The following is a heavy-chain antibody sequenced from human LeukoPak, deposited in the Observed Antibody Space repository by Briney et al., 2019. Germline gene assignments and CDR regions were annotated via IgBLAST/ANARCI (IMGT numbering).Heavy chain of an antibody. D-gene: IGHD5-24*01. Sequence: PSETLSLTCTVSADSISNYHWSWIRQPAGEGLEWIGRIYTDGNTVYNPSLKSRVTVSVDKSKNQFSLKLSSVTAADTAVYYCARDRGDGGITWYYFDYWGQGTLVTVSS. CDR1: ADSISNYH. CDR3: ARDRGDGGITWYYFDY. V-gene: IGHV4-4*07. CDR2: IYTDGNT. J-gene: IGHJ4*02.